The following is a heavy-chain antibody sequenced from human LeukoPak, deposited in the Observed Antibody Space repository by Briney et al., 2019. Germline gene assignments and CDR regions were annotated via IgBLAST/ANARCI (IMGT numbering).Heavy chain of an antibody. D-gene: IGHD4-17*01. Sequence: PGGSLRLSCAASGFTFSSYSMNWVRQAPGKGLEWVSYISTSSSTIYYADSVKGRFTISRDYAKNSLFLQMNSLRAEDTAVYYCARGAYGDYVAFDIWGQGTMVTVSS. J-gene: IGHJ3*02. CDR3: ARGAYGDYVAFDI. CDR2: ISTSSSTI. CDR1: GFTFSSYS. V-gene: IGHV3-48*01.